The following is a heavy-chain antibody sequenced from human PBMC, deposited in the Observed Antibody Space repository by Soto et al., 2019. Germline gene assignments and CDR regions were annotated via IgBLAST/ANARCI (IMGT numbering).Heavy chain of an antibody. CDR2: ISAYYDHP. D-gene: IGHD3-22*01. J-gene: IGHJ3*01. V-gene: IGHV1-18*01. Sequence: VKVSCKASGYTFTSYGLSWVRQAPGQGLEWMGWISAYYDHPNYAQNLQDRVSMTTDTSTNTAYLELRSLRAEDTAVYYCARDQLYYNDISGRPLNAFDVWGQGTMVTVSS. CDR3: ARDQLYYNDISGRPLNAFDV. CDR1: GYTFTSYG.